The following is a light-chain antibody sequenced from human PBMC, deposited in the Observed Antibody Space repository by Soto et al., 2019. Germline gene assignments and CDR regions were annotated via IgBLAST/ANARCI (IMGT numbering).Light chain of an antibody. CDR1: QGIGDT. Sequence: IVITQSPATLSVSPGEGATLSCRASQGIGDTLAWYQQKPGQAPRLLIYGASSRATGIPDRFSGSGSGTDFTLTISRLEPEDFAVYYCQQYGSSPSITFGQGTRLEIK. CDR2: GAS. CDR3: QQYGSSPSIT. V-gene: IGKV3-20*01. J-gene: IGKJ5*01.